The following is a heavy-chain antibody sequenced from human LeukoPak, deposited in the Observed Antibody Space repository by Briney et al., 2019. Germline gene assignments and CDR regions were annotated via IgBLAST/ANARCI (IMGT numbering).Heavy chain of an antibody. CDR3: VKKCGNNGRYDYFDY. D-gene: IGHD4-23*01. CDR1: GFTFTNYA. V-gene: IGHV3-30-3*02. Sequence: PGRSLRLSCAASGFTFTNYAIHWVRQAPGKGLEWLAVVSSDETTKFYADSVKGQFTISRDNSKNTVYLQMDSLRTEDTAVYYCVKKCGNNGRYDYFDYWGQGTLVTVSS. CDR2: VSSDETTK. J-gene: IGHJ4*02.